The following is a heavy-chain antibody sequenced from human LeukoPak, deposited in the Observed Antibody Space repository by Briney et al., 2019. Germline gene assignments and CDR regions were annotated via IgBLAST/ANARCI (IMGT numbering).Heavy chain of an antibody. CDR2: INHSGST. V-gene: IGHV4-34*01. D-gene: IGHD6-13*01. CDR3: ARGASRGSLYDGDY. J-gene: IGHJ4*02. Sequence: PSETLSLICAVYGGSFSGYYWSWIRQPPGKGLEWIGEINHSGSTNYNPSLKSRVTISVDTSKNQFSLKLSSVTAADTAVYYCARGASRGSLYDGDYWGQGTLVTVSS. CDR1: GGSFSGYY.